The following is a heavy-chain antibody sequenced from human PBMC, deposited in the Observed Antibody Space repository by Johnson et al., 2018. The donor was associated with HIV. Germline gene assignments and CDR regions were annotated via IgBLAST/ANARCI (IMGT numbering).Heavy chain of an antibody. J-gene: IGHJ3*02. D-gene: IGHD1-26*01. CDR1: GFTFSSYW. CDR3: ARDLSGSYRSDAFDI. CDR2: INSDGSST. V-gene: IGHV3-74*01. Sequence: MQLVESGGGLVKPGGSLRISCAGSGFTFSSYWMHWVRQAPGKGLVWVSRINSDGSSTNYADSVRGRFTISRDNAKNSLYLQMNSLRAEDTAVYYCARDLSGSYRSDAFDIWGQGTMVTVSS.